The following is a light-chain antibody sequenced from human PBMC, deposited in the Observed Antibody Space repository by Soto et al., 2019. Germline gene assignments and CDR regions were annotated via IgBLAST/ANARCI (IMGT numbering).Light chain of an antibody. CDR3: ATWDDSLNGHVV. CDR1: RSNIGSNT. Sequence: QSVLSQPPSASGTPGQRVTISCSGSRSNIGSNTVNWYQQLPGTAPKLLMYSNNQRPSGVSDRFSGSKSGTSASLAVRGLQSEYEADYYCATWDDSLNGHVVFGGGTKVTVL. J-gene: IGLJ2*01. CDR2: SNN. V-gene: IGLV1-44*01.